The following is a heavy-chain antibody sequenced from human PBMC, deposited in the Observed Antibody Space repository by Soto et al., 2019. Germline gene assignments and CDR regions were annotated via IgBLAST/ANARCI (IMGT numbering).Heavy chain of an antibody. V-gene: IGHV4-4*07. CDR2: INTDGLS. D-gene: IGHD2-15*01. Sequence: SETLSLTCSVSGVSITSYYWSWIRQSAGGGLEWMGRINTDGLSTYSPSFKSRLTMSLDTSKNQVSLRLISVTAADTAVYFCARVPVAVAATEDYYGLDVWGQGTSVTVSS. CDR3: ARVPVAVAATEDYYGLDV. CDR1: GVSITSYY. J-gene: IGHJ6*02.